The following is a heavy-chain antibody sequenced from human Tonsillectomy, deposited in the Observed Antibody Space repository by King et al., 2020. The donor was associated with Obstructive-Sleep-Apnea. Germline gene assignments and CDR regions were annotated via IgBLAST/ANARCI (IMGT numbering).Heavy chain of an antibody. CDR2: ISSSSRYI. J-gene: IGHJ6*02. CDR1: GFTFSSYS. Sequence: VQLVESGGGLVKPGGSLRLSCAASGFTFSSYSMNWVRQAPGKGLEWVSSISSSSRYIYYADSVKGRFTISRDNAKNSLYLQMNSLRAEDTAVYYCARDFPDIVVANYYYYGMDVWGQGTTVTVSS. D-gene: IGHD2-2*01. V-gene: IGHV3-21*01. CDR3: ARDFPDIVVANYYYYGMDV.